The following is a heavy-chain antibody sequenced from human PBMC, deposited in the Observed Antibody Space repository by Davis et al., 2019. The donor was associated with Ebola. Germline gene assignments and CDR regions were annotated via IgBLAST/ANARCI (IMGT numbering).Heavy chain of an antibody. J-gene: IGHJ4*02. Sequence: MPSETLSLTCTVSGGSISSGDYYWSWIRQPPGKGLEWIGYIYYSGSTYYNPSLKSRVTISVDTSKNQFSLKLSSVTAADTAVYYCARAPSSFYYYDSSGFDYWGQGTLVTVSS. D-gene: IGHD3-22*01. CDR3: ARAPSSFYYYDSSGFDY. CDR1: GGSISSGDYY. CDR2: IYYSGST. V-gene: IGHV4-30-4*01.